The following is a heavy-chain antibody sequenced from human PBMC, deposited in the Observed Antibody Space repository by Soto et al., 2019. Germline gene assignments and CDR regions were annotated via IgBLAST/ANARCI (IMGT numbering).Heavy chain of an antibody. D-gene: IGHD2-21*02. CDR3: AKTETMVVVTVQPRWFDS. CDR1: GFNFNNQA. J-gene: IGHJ5*01. Sequence: PGGSLRLSCTASGFNFNNQAMSWIRLAPGKGLEWVSTISGSGATSLYADSVKGRFTIFKDSSQAYLDLKSLRVEDSATYYCAKTETMVVVTVQPRWFDSWGRGTLVTVYS. CDR2: ISGSGATS. V-gene: IGHV3-23*01.